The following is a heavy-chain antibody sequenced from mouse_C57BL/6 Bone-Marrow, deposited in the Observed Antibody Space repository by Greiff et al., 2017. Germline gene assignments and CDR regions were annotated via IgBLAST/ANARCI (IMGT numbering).Heavy chain of an antibody. CDR3: ARSNYAYAMAY. J-gene: IGHJ4*01. CDR1: GFTFSSYG. V-gene: IGHV5-6*01. CDR2: ISSGGSYT. Sequence: EVQGVESGGDLVKPGGSLTLSCAASGFTFSSYGMSWVRQTPDKRLEWVATISSGGSYTYYPDSVKGRIIISRDNANNTLYLQMSRLTSEDTAMYYYARSNYAYAMAYWGQGTLVTVSA. D-gene: IGHD2-5*01.